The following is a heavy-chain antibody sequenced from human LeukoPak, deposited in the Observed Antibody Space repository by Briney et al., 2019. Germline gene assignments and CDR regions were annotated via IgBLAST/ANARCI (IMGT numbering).Heavy chain of an antibody. J-gene: IGHJ4*02. CDR3: ARVAHILMAGYYFDY. D-gene: IGHD5-24*01. V-gene: IGHV3-30*01. CDR2: ISYDGSNK. Sequence: HPGGSLRLSCAASGFTFSSYAMHWVRQAPGKGLEWVAVISYDGSNKYYADSVKGRFTISRDNSKNTLYLQMNSLRAEDTAVYYCARVAHILMAGYYFDYWGLGTLVTVSS. CDR1: GFTFSSYA.